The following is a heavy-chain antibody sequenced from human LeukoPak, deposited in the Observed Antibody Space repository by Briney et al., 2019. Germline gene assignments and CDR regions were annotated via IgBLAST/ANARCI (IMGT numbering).Heavy chain of an antibody. V-gene: IGHV3-30*01. Sequence: GRSLRLSCAAAGFTFSNYAMHWVRQAPGKGLEWVAVISYDGSNKYYADSVKGRFTISRDNSKNTLYLQMNSLRAEDTALYYCASSAGSSWYFSDYWGQGTLVTVSS. CDR1: GFTFSNYA. CDR2: ISYDGSNK. D-gene: IGHD6-13*01. CDR3: ASSAGSSWYFSDY. J-gene: IGHJ4*02.